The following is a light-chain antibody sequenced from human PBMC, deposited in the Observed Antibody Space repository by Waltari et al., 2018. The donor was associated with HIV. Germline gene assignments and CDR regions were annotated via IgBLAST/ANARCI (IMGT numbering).Light chain of an antibody. CDR2: EVS. Sequence: QSALTQPPSASGSPGQSVTISCTGTSSDVGGYNYVSWYQQHPGKAPKLMIYEVSKRPSGVPDRFSGSKSCNTASLTVSGLQAEDEADYYCSSYAGSNNVVFGGGTKLTVL. CDR1: SSDVGGYNY. V-gene: IGLV2-8*01. J-gene: IGLJ2*01. CDR3: SSYAGSNNVV.